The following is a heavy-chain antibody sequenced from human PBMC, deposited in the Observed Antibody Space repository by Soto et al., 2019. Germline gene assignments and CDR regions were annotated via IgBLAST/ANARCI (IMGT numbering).Heavy chain of an antibody. Sequence: SETLSLTCTVSGDFVTTTTYYWCWIRQPPGKGLEWLGSIYFRGSTYYNPSLKNRVTISVDTSKNQVSLKLSSVTAADTAVYYCASHYGYHTSWQWFAPWGQGTLDIVSS. J-gene: IGHJ5*02. CDR1: GDFVTTTTYY. V-gene: IGHV4-39*01. CDR2: IYFRGST. CDR3: ASHYGYHTSWQWFAP. D-gene: IGHD2-15*01.